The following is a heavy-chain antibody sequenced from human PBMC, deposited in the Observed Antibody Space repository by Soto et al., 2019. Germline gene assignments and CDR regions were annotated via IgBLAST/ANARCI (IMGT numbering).Heavy chain of an antibody. Sequence: SENLSLTCAVSGGSISSGDYSWSWIRQPPGKGLEWIGYIYHSGSTYYNPSLKSRVTISVDRSKNQFSLKLSSVTAADTAVYYCARDYDSSGDYWGQGTLVTVS. CDR3: ARDYDSSGDY. V-gene: IGHV4-30-2*01. CDR2: IYHSGST. D-gene: IGHD3-22*01. J-gene: IGHJ4*02. CDR1: GGSISSGDYS.